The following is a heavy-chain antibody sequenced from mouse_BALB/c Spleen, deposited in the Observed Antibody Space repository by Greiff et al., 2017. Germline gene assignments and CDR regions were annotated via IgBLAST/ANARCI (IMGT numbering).Heavy chain of an antibody. V-gene: IGHV5-6-5*01. CDR1: GFTFSSYT. CDR3: AREGSMITKMDY. J-gene: IGHJ4*01. D-gene: IGHD2-4*01. CDR2: ISSGGST. Sequence: EVKLVESGGGLVQPGGSLKLSCAASGFTFSSYTMSWVRQTPEKRLEWVASISSGGSTYYPDSVKGRFTISRDNARNILYLQMSSLRSEDTAMYYCAREGSMITKMDYWGQGTSVTVSS.